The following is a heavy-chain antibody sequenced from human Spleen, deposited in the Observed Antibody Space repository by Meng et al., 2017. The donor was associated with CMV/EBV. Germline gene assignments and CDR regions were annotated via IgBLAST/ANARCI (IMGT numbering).Heavy chain of an antibody. CDR2: ITAYNGNT. CDR1: GYTFTSNG. D-gene: IGHD3-10*01. Sequence: ASVKVSCKAFGYTFTSNGISWVRQAPGQGLEWMGWITAYNGNTNYAQKLQGRVTRTTDTSTSTAYMELRSLRSDDTAAYYCARIGYYGSGREFDYWGQGTLVTVSS. J-gene: IGHJ4*02. V-gene: IGHV1-18*01. CDR3: ARIGYYGSGREFDY.